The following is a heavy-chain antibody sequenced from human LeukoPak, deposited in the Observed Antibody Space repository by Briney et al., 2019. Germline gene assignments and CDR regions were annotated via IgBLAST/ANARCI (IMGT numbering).Heavy chain of an antibody. CDR2: ISRSGNDK. CDR1: KFIFGDYN. V-gene: IGHV3-21*01. D-gene: IGHD3-3*01. Sequence: GGSLRLSCAASKFIFGDYNMNWVRQAPGKGLEWVSSISRSGNDKYYADSVKGRFTISRDNAKNSLYLQMNGLRAEDTAVYYCVRRETVFRVVTNFDYWGQGALVTVSS. J-gene: IGHJ4*02. CDR3: VRRETVFRVVTNFDY.